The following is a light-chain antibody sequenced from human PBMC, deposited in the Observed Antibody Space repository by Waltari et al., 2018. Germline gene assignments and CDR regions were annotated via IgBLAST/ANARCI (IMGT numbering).Light chain of an antibody. V-gene: IGKV1-5*03. CDR1: QSISSW. CDR2: KAS. Sequence: DIQMTQSPSTLSASVGDRVTITCRASQSISSWLAWYQQKPGKAPELLIYKASRLESGVPSRFSGSGYGTEFTLTISSLQPDDFATYYCQQYNSYLYAFGQGTKLEIK. CDR3: QQYNSYLYA. J-gene: IGKJ2*01.